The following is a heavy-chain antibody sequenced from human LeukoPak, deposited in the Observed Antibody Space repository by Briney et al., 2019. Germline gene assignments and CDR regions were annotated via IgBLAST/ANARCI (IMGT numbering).Heavy chain of an antibody. CDR1: GGSISSYY. Sequence: SETLSLTCTVSGGSISSYYWSWIRQPPGKGLEWIGYIYYSGSTNYNPSLKSRVSISVDTSKNQFSLKVSSVTAADTAVYFCARSPYYYYGMDAWGQGTTVTVSS. CDR2: IYYSGST. CDR3: ARSPYYYYGMDA. V-gene: IGHV4-59*01. J-gene: IGHJ6*02.